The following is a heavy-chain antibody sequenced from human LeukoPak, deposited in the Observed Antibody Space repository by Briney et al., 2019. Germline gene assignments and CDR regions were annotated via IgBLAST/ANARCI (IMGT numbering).Heavy chain of an antibody. CDR3: ATEGVGVSSSLYRRQYYMDV. V-gene: IGHV1-8*01. J-gene: IGHJ6*03. CDR1: GYTFTSFD. CDR2: LNPNSGDT. Sequence: GASVKVSCKASGYTFTSFDINWVRQAPGQGLEWMGWLNPNSGDTAYAQKFLGRVTMTRNTSISTAYMELSSLRSEDTAVYYCATEGVGVSSSLYRRQYYMDVWGKGTTVTVSS. D-gene: IGHD6-6*01.